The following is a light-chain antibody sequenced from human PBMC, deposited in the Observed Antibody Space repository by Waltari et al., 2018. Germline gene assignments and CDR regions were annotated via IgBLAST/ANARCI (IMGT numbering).Light chain of an antibody. J-gene: IGKJ4*02. CDR1: QSISKW. CDR2: EAS. V-gene: IGKV1-5*03. Sequence: EIRLTPSPSTLSASAGDRGITSCRASQSISKWLAWYQQKTGKAPKLLIYEASTLRSGVPSRFSCTGSGTDFTLTISILQPDDFSTYYCQQYNSYSLLTFGGGTKVEIK. CDR3: QQYNSYSLLT.